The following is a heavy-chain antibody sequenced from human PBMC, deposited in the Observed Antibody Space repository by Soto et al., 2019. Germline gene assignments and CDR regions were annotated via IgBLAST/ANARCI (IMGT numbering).Heavy chain of an antibody. J-gene: IGHJ4*02. V-gene: IGHV4-59*01. CDR3: ARVNRGAFDH. Sequence: QVQLQESGPGLVKPSQTLSLTCTVSGGSIHDYYWVWIRQPPGKGLEWIGSIFYTGSTDYHPSLTSRVTLSLATSKNQFSLNLSSVTAADTAVYYGARVNRGAFDHWGQGALVTVSS. CDR1: GGSIHDYY. CDR2: IFYTGST.